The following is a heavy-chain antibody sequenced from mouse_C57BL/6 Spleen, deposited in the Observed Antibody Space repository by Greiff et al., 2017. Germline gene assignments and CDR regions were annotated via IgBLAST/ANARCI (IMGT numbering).Heavy chain of an antibody. J-gene: IGHJ3*01. D-gene: IGHD2-4*01. V-gene: IGHV5-17*01. Sequence: EVQLVESGGGLVKPGGSLKLSCAASGFTFSDYGMHWVRQAPEKGLEWVAYISSGSSTNYYADTVKGRFTISRDNAKNTLFLQMTSLRSEDTAMYYCAMGDYDGFAYWGQGTLVTVSA. CDR1: GFTFSDYG. CDR2: ISSGSSTN. CDR3: AMGDYDGFAY.